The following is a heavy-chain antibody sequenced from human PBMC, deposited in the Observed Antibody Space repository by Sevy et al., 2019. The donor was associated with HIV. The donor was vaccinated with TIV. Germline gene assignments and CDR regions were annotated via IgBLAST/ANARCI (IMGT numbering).Heavy chain of an antibody. D-gene: IGHD2-2*02. Sequence: GGSLRLSCAASGFTFSRNAMSWVRQAPGKGLEWASGITGSGGSTYYADSVNGRFTIPRDNSKNTPYLQMNSRRVEDTAVYYCAKVGYCSSTSCYSIYYGMDVWGQGTTVTVSS. J-gene: IGHJ6*02. V-gene: IGHV3-23*01. CDR3: AKVGYCSSTSCYSIYYGMDV. CDR2: ITGSGGST. CDR1: GFTFSRNA.